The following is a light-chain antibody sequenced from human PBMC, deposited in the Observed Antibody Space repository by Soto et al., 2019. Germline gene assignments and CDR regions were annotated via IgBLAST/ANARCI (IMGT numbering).Light chain of an antibody. V-gene: IGLV3-21*02. CDR3: QVWDISSDHHV. CDR2: DDV. Sequence: SSELTQPPSVSVAPGQTARITCGGNDIARKTVHWYQQKPGQAPVLVVYDDVERPSGIPERFSGSNSGNTATLTISRVEAGDEADYYCQVWDISSDHHVFGTGTKVTVL. CDR1: DIARKT. J-gene: IGLJ1*01.